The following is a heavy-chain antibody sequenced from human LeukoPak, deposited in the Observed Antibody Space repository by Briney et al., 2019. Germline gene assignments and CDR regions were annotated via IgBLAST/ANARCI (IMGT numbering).Heavy chain of an antibody. Sequence: WIRQPPGKGLEWIGSIYYSGSTYYSPSLKSRVTISVDTSKNQFSLKLSSVTAEDTAVYYCARRQSHDSSGYILNIWGQGTLVTVSS. V-gene: IGHV4-39*07. J-gene: IGHJ4*02. CDR3: ARRQSHDSSGYILNI. D-gene: IGHD3-22*01. CDR2: IYYSGST.